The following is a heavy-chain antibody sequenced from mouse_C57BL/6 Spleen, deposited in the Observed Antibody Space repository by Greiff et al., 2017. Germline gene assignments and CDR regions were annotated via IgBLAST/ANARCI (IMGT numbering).Heavy chain of an antibody. CDR2: IYPGNSDT. D-gene: IGHD1-1*01. CDR3: TGYYGSSYEPYFDV. V-gene: IGHV1-5*01. J-gene: IGHJ1*03. Sequence: VQLQQSGPVLARPGASVKMSCKTSGYTFTSYWMHWVKQRPGQGLEWIGAIYPGNSDTSYNQKFKGKAKLTAVTSASTAYMELSSLTNEDSAVYYCTGYYGSSYEPYFDVWGTGTTVTVSS. CDR1: GYTFTSYW.